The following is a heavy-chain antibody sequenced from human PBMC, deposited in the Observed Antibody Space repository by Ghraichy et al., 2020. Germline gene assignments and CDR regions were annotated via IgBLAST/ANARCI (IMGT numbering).Heavy chain of an antibody. Sequence: RGSLRLSCAASGFTFSSYSMNWVRQAPGKGLEWVSSISSSSYIYYADSVKGRFTISRDNAKNSLYLQMNSLRAEDTAVYYCARGEDRRHDYGDYEGKINWFDPWGQGTLVTVSS. J-gene: IGHJ5*02. CDR3: ARGEDRRHDYGDYEGKINWFDP. D-gene: IGHD4-17*01. V-gene: IGHV3-21*01. CDR2: ISSSSYI. CDR1: GFTFSSYS.